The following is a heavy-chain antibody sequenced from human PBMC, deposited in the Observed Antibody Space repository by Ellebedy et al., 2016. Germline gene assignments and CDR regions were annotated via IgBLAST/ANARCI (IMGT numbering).Heavy chain of an antibody. CDR1: GYTFTSYG. CDR2: ISAYNGNT. J-gene: IGHJ6*02. CDR3: ARADSNSYYYYGMDV. Sequence: ASVKVSCKASGYTFTSYGISWVRQAPGQGLEWMGWISAYNGNTNYAQKLQGRVTMTTDTSTSTAYMELRSLRSGDTAVYYCARADSNSYYYYGMDVWGQGTTVTVSS. V-gene: IGHV1-18*01. D-gene: IGHD4-11*01.